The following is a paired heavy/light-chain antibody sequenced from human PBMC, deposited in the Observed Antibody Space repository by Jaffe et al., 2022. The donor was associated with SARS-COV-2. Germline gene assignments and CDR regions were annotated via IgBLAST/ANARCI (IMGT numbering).Heavy chain of an antibody. CDR2: IYWDDGE. CDR1: GFSLSARGVG. D-gene: IGHD6-19*01. J-gene: IGHJ5*01. CDR3: AHSSADSSGWYRVWFDS. Sequence: QITLKESGPTLVKPTQTLTLTCTFSGFSLSARGVGVGWIRQPPGKALEWLAFIYWDDGERYSPSLKSRLTITKDTSKNEVVLTMTNMDPVDTGTYFCAHSSADSSGWYRVWFDSWGQGTLVTVSS. V-gene: IGHV2-5*02.
Light chain of an antibody. CDR2: KAS. Sequence: DIQMTQSPSTLSASVGDRVTITCRASQSINSWLAWFQQKPGKAPKLLVYKASSLESGVPSRFSGSGYGTEFTLTISSLQPDDFATYYCQQYESYPITFGQGTRLEI. J-gene: IGKJ5*01. V-gene: IGKV1-5*03. CDR3: QQYESYPIT. CDR1: QSINSW.